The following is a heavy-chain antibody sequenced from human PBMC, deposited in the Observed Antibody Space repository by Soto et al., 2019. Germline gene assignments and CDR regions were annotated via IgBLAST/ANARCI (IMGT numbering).Heavy chain of an antibody. V-gene: IGHV3-15*01. Sequence: EVQLVESGGGLVKPGGSLRLSCAASGITLSNAWMTWVRQAPGTGLEWVGRIKSKADGSTTEYGSPVKDRFIITRDDSENTLDLQMHSLKTEDTAVYYCATPRPGTHGYGYWGQVTLVTVSS. D-gene: IGHD5-18*01. CDR2: IKSKADGSTT. J-gene: IGHJ4*02. CDR3: ATPRPGTHGYGY. CDR1: GITLSNAW.